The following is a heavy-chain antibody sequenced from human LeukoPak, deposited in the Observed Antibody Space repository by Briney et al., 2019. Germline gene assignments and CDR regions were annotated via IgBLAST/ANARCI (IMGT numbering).Heavy chain of an antibody. V-gene: IGHV1-3*01. CDR3: AGNYGDYVYWFDP. CDR2: INAGNGNT. J-gene: IGHJ5*02. CDR1: GYTFTSYG. D-gene: IGHD4-17*01. Sequence: ASVKVSCKASGYTFTSYGISWVRQAPGQSLEWMGWINAGNGNTKYSQKFQGRVTITRDTSASTAYMELSSLRSEDTAVYYCAGNYGDYVYWFDPWGQGTLVTVSS.